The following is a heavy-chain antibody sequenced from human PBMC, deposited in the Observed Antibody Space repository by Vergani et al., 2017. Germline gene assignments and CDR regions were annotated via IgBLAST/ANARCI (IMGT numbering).Heavy chain of an antibody. J-gene: IGHJ6*03. CDR1: GFTFNSYA. CDR3: ASRTYYYYYMDV. V-gene: IGHV3-23*01. CDR2: INNNGGST. Sequence: QLLESGGGLIQPGGSLRLSCAASGFTFNSYAMTWVRQAPGKGLEWVSGINNNGGSTYYADSVKGRFTISRDNSKNTLYLQMNSLRAEDTAVYYCASRTYYYYYMDVWGKGTTVTVSS.